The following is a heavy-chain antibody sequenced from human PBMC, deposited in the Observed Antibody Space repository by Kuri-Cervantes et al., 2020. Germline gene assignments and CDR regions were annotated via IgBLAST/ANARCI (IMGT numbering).Heavy chain of an antibody. CDR3: AREMTFGEPPDY. D-gene: IGHD3-16*01. V-gene: IGHV4-34*01. CDR2: INHSGST. CDR1: GGSFSGYY. J-gene: IGHJ4*02. Sequence: GSLRLSCAVYGGSFSGYYWSWIRQPPGKGLEWIGEINHSGSTNYNPSLKSRVTISVDTSKNQFSLKLSSVTAADTAVYYCAREMTFGEPPDYWGQGTLVTVSS.